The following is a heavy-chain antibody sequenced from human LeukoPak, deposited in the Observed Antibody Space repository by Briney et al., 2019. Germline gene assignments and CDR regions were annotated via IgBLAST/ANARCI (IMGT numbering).Heavy chain of an antibody. CDR2: IIPIFGTA. V-gene: IGHV1-69*05. J-gene: IGHJ4*02. CDR1: GGTFSSYA. Sequence: SVEVSCKASGGTFSSYAISWVRQAPGQGLEWMGGIIPIFGTANYAQKFQGRVTITTDESTSTAYMELSSLRSEDTAVYYCAIFLPHRYYFDYWGQGTLVTVSS. CDR3: AIFLPHRYYFDY.